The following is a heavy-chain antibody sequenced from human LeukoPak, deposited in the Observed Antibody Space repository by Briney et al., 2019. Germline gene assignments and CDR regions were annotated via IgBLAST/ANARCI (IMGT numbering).Heavy chain of an antibody. Sequence: ASVKVSCKASGYTFTSYDINWVRQATGQGLEWMGWMNPNSGNTGYAQKFQGRVTMTTDTYTSTAYMELRSLRSDDTAVYYCARPAARYSSRWYVDYWGQGTLVTVSS. CDR3: ARPAARYSSRWYVDY. CDR2: MNPNSGNT. CDR1: GYTFTSYD. V-gene: IGHV1-8*02. D-gene: IGHD6-13*01. J-gene: IGHJ4*02.